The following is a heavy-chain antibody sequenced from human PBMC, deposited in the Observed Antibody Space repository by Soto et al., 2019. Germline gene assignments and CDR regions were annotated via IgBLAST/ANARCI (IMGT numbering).Heavy chain of an antibody. CDR2: ISSSSSYI. CDR3: ASAETTTVTSFDY. D-gene: IGHD4-17*01. V-gene: IGHV3-21*01. CDR1: GFTFTSYS. J-gene: IGHJ4*02. Sequence: GGSLGLSCAASGFTFTSYSMNWVRQSPGKGLEWVSSISSSSSYIYYADSVRGRFTISRDNAKNSLYLQMNSLRAEATAVYYCASAETTTVTSFDYWGQGTLVTVSS.